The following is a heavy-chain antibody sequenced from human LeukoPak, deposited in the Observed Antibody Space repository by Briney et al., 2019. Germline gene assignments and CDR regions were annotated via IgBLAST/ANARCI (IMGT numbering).Heavy chain of an antibody. CDR2: ISSSGNSI. D-gene: IGHD5/OR15-5a*01. Sequence: GGSLRLSCAASGFTFSSYAMNWVRQAPGKGLEWVSYISSSGNSIYYADPVKGRFTISRDNAKNSLYLQMNSLRAEDTALYYCAREIGLRIDFWGQGTLVTVSS. J-gene: IGHJ4*02. CDR3: AREIGLRIDF. CDR1: GFTFSSYA. V-gene: IGHV3-48*03.